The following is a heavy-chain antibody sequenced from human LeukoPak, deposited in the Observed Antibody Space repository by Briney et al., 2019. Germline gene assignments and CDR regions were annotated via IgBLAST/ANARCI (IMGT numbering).Heavy chain of an antibody. D-gene: IGHD3-22*01. CDR1: GGSISSYH. CDR3: ARHSSGYLSYFDY. V-gene: IGHV4-59*08. J-gene: IGHJ4*02. Sequence: SETLSLTCTVSGGSISSYHWSWIRQPPGKGLEWLGYIYYSGSTNYNPSLKSRVTISLDTSKNQFSLKVSSVTAADTAVYYCARHSSGYLSYFDYWGQGTPVPVSS. CDR2: IYYSGST.